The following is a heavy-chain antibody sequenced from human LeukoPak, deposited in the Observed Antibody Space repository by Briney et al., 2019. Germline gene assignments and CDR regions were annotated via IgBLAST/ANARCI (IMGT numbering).Heavy chain of an antibody. D-gene: IGHD3-3*01. V-gene: IGHV4-59*01. CDR2: IYYSGNT. Sequence: SETLSLTCTVSGGSISNYYWSWILQPPGKGLEWIVYIYYSGNTNYNPSLKSRVTISIDTSKNQFSLKLSSVTAADTAVYYCARGGDFWSGSLSWFDPWGQGTLVTVSS. CDR3: ARGGDFWSGSLSWFDP. J-gene: IGHJ5*02. CDR1: GGSISNYY.